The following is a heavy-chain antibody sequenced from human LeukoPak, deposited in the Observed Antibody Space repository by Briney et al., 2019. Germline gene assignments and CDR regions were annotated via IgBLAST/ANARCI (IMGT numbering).Heavy chain of an antibody. V-gene: IGHV4-59*02. CDR2: IHYSGST. J-gene: IGHJ4*02. CDR1: GGSVSSYY. CDR3: ATVPGYSYGYGYFDF. D-gene: IGHD5-18*01. Sequence: SETLSLTCTVSGGSVSSYYWSWVRQPLGKGLEWIGYIHYSGSTSYNPSLKSRVTISVDASRNQFSLKLSSVTAADTAVYYCATVPGYSYGYGYFDFWGQGTLVTVSS.